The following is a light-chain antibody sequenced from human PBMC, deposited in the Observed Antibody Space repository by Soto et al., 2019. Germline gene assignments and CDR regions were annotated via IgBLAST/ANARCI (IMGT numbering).Light chain of an antibody. CDR2: DSS. CDR3: QQRSNWPLT. J-gene: IGKJ4*01. V-gene: IGKV3-11*01. Sequence: EIVLTQFPATLSLSPGDGATLSCRASQSVSSYLAWYQQKRGQAPRLLIYDSSNRATGIPARFSGSGSGTDFSLIISSLEPEDCAVYYCQQRSNWPLTFGGGTKVEIK. CDR1: QSVSSY.